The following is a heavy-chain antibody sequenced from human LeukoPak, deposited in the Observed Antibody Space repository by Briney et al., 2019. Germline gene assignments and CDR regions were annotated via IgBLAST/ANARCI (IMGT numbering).Heavy chain of an antibody. CDR1: GFTFSVYY. D-gene: IGHD4-17*01. CDR2: ISSSSSYT. V-gene: IGHV3-11*03. Sequence: GGSLRLSCAASGFTFSVYYMSWIRQAPGKGLEWVSYISSSSSYTNYADSVKGRCTISRDNAKNSLYLQMNSLRAEDTAVYYCARTTVTTNHFDYWGQGTLVTVSS. J-gene: IGHJ4*02. CDR3: ARTTVTTNHFDY.